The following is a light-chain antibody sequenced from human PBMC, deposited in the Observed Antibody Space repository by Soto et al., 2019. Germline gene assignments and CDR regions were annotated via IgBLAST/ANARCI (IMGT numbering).Light chain of an antibody. CDR2: TDD. J-gene: IGLJ3*02. Sequence: QAVVTQPPSASGTPGQRVTISCSGSSSNIGDNPVNWYQQLPGTAPKLLIYTDDQRPSGVPDRFSGSKSRTSASLAISGLQSEDEADYYCAAWDDSLNGWVFGGGTKVTVL. CDR1: SSNIGDNP. V-gene: IGLV1-44*01. CDR3: AAWDDSLNGWV.